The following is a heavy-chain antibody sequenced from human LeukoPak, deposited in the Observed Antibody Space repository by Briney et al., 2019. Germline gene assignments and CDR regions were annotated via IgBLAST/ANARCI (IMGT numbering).Heavy chain of an antibody. Sequence: SETLSLTCTVSGGSISSDYWSWIRQPPGKGLEWIGYIYYSGSTNYNPSLKSRVTISVDTSKNQFSLKLSSVTAADTAVYYCARRTDIVVVPAAIWVGRAGYFQHWGQGTLVTVSS. CDR2: IYYSGST. CDR1: GGSISSDY. CDR3: ARRTDIVVVPAAIWVGRAGYFQH. V-gene: IGHV4-59*12. D-gene: IGHD2-2*01. J-gene: IGHJ1*01.